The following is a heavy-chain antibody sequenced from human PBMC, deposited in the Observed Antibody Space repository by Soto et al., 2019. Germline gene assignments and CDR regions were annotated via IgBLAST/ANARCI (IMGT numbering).Heavy chain of an antibody. J-gene: IGHJ6*03. CDR1: GYSFTSYW. CDR3: ARHSLGYCSSTSCSDYYYMDV. Sequence: HGESLKISCKGSGYSFTSYWIGWVRQMTGKGLEWMGIIYPGDSDTRYSPSFQGQVTISADKSISTAYLQWSSLKASDTAMYYCARHSLGYCSSTSCSDYYYMDVWGKGTTVTVSS. D-gene: IGHD2-2*01. V-gene: IGHV5-51*01. CDR2: IYPGDSDT.